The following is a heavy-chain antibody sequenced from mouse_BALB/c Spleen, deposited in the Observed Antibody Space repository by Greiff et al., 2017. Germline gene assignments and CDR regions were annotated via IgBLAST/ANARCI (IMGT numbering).Heavy chain of an antibody. CDR3: ARDRGWSLRGNYYAMDY. D-gene: IGHD2-3*01. Sequence: EVQVVESGGGLVQPGGSLRLSCATSGFTFTDYYMSWVRQPPGKALEWLGFIRNKANGYTTEYSASVKGRFTISRDNSQSILYLQMNTLRAEDSATYYCARDRGWSLRGNYYAMDYWGQGTSVTVSS. CDR2: IRNKANGYTT. CDR1: GFTFTDYY. J-gene: IGHJ4*01. V-gene: IGHV7-3*02.